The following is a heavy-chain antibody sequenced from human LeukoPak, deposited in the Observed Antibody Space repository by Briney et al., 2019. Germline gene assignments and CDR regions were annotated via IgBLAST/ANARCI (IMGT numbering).Heavy chain of an antibody. V-gene: IGHV3-48*03. Sequence: GGSLILSCAAPGFTFSSYEMNWVRQAPGKGLEWVSYISSSGSTIYYADSVKGRFTISRDNAKNSLYLQMNSLRAEDTAVYYCARDGSSTSCLDYWGQGTLVTVSS. CDR3: ARDGSSTSCLDY. CDR2: ISSSGSTI. J-gene: IGHJ4*02. CDR1: GFTFSSYE. D-gene: IGHD2-2*01.